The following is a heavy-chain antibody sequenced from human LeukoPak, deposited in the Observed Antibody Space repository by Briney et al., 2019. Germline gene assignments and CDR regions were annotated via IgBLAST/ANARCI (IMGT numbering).Heavy chain of an antibody. J-gene: IGHJ4*02. CDR1: GYTFSSYD. Sequence: GASVKVSCKASGYTFSSYDINWVRQAPGQGLEWMGWMNPNSGNTGYAQKFQGRVTMTRNTSISTAYMELSSLRSEDTAMYYCARGRNQRDLRLLLYWGQGTLVTVSS. V-gene: IGHV1-8*01. CDR2: MNPNSGNT. D-gene: IGHD1-14*01. CDR3: ARGRNQRDLRLLLY.